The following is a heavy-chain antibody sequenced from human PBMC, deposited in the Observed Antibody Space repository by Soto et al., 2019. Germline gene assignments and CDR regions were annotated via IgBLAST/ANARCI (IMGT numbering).Heavy chain of an antibody. CDR1: GFAFKEYS. J-gene: IGHJ6*03. V-gene: IGHV3-11*01. Sequence: QVQLVETGGGLVKPGGSLRLSCAASGFAFKEYSMTWIRQAPGKGLEWVSLMSGSGITIHYADSMKGRFTISRDKAKNSLFLPMDSLRADDTAVYCARLLLVSYEDYYYVDVWGKGTAVTVSS. D-gene: IGHD3-16*01. CDR3: ARLLLVSYEDYYYVDV. CDR2: MSGSGITI.